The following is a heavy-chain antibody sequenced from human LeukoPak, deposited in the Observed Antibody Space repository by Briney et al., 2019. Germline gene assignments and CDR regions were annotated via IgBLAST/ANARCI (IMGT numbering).Heavy chain of an antibody. CDR1: GFTFSSYA. CDR3: AKWPEGATPKFLH. CDR2: ISASGHAT. Sequence: PGGSLRLSCAASGFTFSSYAMSWVRQAPGKGLEAPGKGLEWVSTISASGHATYYPDSVRGRFTISRDNSKSTLHLQMDSLRAEDSALYYCAKWPEGATPKFLHWGQGTLVTVSS. V-gene: IGHV3-23*01. D-gene: IGHD1-26*01. J-gene: IGHJ4*02.